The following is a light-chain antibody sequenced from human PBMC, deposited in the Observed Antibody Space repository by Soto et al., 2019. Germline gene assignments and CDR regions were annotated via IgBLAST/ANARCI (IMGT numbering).Light chain of an antibody. V-gene: IGLV2-8*01. CDR3: SSYAGGKNFYV. J-gene: IGLJ1*01. CDR2: EVS. Sequence: QSALTQPPSAAGSPGQSVTISCTGTSTDVGGYNYVSWYQQYPGKAPKLMIYEVSKRPSGVPDRFSGSKSGNTASLTVSGLQAEDEADYHCSSYAGGKNFYVFGTGTKVTVL. CDR1: STDVGGYNY.